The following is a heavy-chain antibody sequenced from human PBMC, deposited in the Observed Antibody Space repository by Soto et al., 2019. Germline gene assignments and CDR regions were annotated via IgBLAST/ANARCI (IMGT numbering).Heavy chain of an antibody. CDR2: MNPNSGNT. D-gene: IGHD3-10*01. J-gene: IGHJ4*02. CDR3: ARGRRYYYGSGD. CDR1: GYTFTSYD. V-gene: IGHV1-8*01. Sequence: QVQLVQSGAEVKKPGASVKVSCKASGYTFTSYDINWVRQATGQGLEWMGWMNPNSGNTGYAQKFQGRVTMTRNTSISTSYMELSSLRSEDTAVYSCARGRRYYYGSGDWGQGTLVTVSS.